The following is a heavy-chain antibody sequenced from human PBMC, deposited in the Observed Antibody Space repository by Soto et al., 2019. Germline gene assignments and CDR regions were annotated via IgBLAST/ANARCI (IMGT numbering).Heavy chain of an antibody. CDR2: IYYSGST. Sequence: QLQLQESGPGLVKPSETLSLTCTVSGGSISSSSYYWGWIRQPPGKGLEWIGSIYYSGSTYYNPSLKSRVTISVDTSKNQFSLKLSSVTAVDTAVYYCAIMRSFGVVIRGAFDYWGQGTLVTVSS. D-gene: IGHD3-3*01. J-gene: IGHJ4*02. CDR3: AIMRSFGVVIRGAFDY. V-gene: IGHV4-39*01. CDR1: GGSISSSSYY.